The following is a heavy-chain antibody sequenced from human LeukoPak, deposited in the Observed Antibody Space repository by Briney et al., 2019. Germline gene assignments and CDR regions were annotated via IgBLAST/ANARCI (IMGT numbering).Heavy chain of an antibody. CDR2: ISWNSGSI. J-gene: IGHJ5*02. CDR3: AKGRGGSSTSALWFDP. D-gene: IGHD2-2*01. V-gene: IGHV3-9*01. CDR1: GFTFDDYA. Sequence: GRSLRLSCAASGFTFDDYAMHWVRQAPGKGLEWVSGISWNSGSIGYVDSVKGRFTISRDNAKNSLYLQMNSLRAEDTALYYCAKGRGGSSTSALWFDPWGQGTLVTVSS.